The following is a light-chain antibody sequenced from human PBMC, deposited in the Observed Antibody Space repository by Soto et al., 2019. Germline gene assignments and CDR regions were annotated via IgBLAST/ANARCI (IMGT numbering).Light chain of an antibody. CDR3: SSYTSSSTRV. CDR1: SSDVGGYNY. J-gene: IGLJ3*02. CDR2: EVS. Sequence: QSALTQPASVSGSPGQSITISCTGTSSDVGGYNYVSWYQQHPGTAPKLMIYEVSNRPSGVSNRFSGSKSGNTASLTISGLQAEDDADYYCSSYTSSSTRVFGGGTQLTVL. V-gene: IGLV2-14*01.